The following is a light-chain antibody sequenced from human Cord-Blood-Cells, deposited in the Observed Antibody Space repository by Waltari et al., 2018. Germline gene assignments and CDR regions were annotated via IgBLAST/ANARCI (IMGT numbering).Light chain of an antibody. J-gene: IGKJ2*01. CDR3: QQYYSTPYT. Sequence: DIVMTQSPDSLAVSLGERPTINCKSSQSVLYSSNHKNYLAWYQQKPGQPPKLLIYWASTRESGVPDRFSGSGSGTDFTLTISSLQAEDVAVYYCQQYYSTPYTFGQGTKLEIK. V-gene: IGKV4-1*01. CDR2: WAS. CDR1: QSVLYSSNHKNY.